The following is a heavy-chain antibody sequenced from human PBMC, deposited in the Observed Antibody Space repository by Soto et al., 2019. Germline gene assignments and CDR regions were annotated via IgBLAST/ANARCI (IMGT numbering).Heavy chain of an antibody. CDR1: GGSVSSGSYY. CDR2: IYYSGST. Sequence: SETLSLTCTVSGGSVSSGSYYWSWIRQPPGKGLEWIGYIYYSGSTNYNPSLKSRVTISVDTSKNQFSLKLSSVTAADTAVYYCARDGATGSDYWGQGTLVTVSS. D-gene: IGHD5-12*01. CDR3: ARDGATGSDY. J-gene: IGHJ4*02. V-gene: IGHV4-61*01.